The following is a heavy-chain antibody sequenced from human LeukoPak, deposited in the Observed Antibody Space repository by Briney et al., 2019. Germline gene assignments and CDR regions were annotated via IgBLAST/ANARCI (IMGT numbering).Heavy chain of an antibody. CDR2: INAGNGNT. J-gene: IGHJ3*02. V-gene: IGHV1-3*01. Sequence: GASVKVSCKASGYTFTSYAMHWVRQAPGQRLEWMGWINAGNGNTKYSQKFQGRVTITRDTSASTAYMELSSLRSEDTAVYYCARAPRTIFGVVPGGAPFDIWGQGTMVTVSS. D-gene: IGHD3-3*01. CDR1: GYTFTSYA. CDR3: ARAPRTIFGVVPGGAPFDI.